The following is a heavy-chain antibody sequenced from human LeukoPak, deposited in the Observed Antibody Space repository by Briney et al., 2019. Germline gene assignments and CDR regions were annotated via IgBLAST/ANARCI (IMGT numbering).Heavy chain of an antibody. CDR1: GWSCSGYY. CDR2: TNHSGST. J-gene: IGHJ4*02. V-gene: IGHV4-34*01. CDR3: ASSPGQWLVGVDY. D-gene: IGHD6-19*01. Sequence: ASETLSRNGAGYGWSCSGYYWSWIRQPPGNGLKGIGETNHSGSTNDNPSLKSRVKISVDPSKNQFSLQMSSVTAADTAVYYCASSPGQWLVGVDYWGEGTLVTVSP.